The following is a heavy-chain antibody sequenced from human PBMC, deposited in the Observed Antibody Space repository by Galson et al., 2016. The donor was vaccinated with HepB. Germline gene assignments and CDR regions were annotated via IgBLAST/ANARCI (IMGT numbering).Heavy chain of an antibody. CDR2: VSGPSFYI. CDR3: ARGRQQPPAYYYYYMDG. D-gene: IGHD2-15*01. V-gene: IGHV3-21*01. CDR1: GFTFTSYT. Sequence: SLRLSCAASGFTFTSYTMNWVRQAPGKALEWVASVSGPSFYIFYTDSVKGRFAISRDNAINSLFLQMHDLRPEDTAVYYCARGRQQPPAYYYYYMDGWGKGTTVTVSS. J-gene: IGHJ6*03.